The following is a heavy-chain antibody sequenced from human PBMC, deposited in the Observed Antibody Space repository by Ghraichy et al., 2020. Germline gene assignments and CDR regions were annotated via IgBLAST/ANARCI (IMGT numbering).Heavy chain of an antibody. V-gene: IGHV3-74*01. Sequence: GESLNISCAVSGFTFSSYWMHWVRQAPGKGLVWVSRINSDGSSISYADSVKGRFTFSRDNAKNTLYLQMNSLRADDTAVYYCARGGAEYCSGGSCYAGEYWGPGTLVTVYS. CDR2: INSDGSSI. D-gene: IGHD2-15*01. CDR3: ARGGAEYCSGGSCYAGEY. CDR1: GFTFSSYW. J-gene: IGHJ4*02.